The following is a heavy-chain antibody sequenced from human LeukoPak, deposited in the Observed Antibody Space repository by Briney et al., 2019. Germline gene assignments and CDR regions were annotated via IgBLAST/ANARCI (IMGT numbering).Heavy chain of an antibody. Sequence: GGSLRLSCAASGFTFSSYSMNWVRQAPGKGLEWVSSISSSSYIYFVDSVKGRFTISRDNAKNSLYLQMNSLRAEDTAVYYCARGALGMSGRIVDAFDIWGQGTRVTVSS. CDR3: ARGALGMSGRIVDAFDI. V-gene: IGHV3-21*01. CDR2: ISSSSYI. J-gene: IGHJ3*02. CDR1: GFTFSSYS. D-gene: IGHD1-14*01.